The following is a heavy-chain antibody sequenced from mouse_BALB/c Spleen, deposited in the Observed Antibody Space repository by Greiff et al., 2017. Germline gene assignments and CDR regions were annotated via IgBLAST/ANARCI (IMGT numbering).Heavy chain of an antibody. CDR3: ASSHAMDY. V-gene: IGHV1S81*02. Sequence: QVQLQQPGAELVKPGASVKLSCKASGYTFTSYWMHWVKQRPGQGLEWIGEINPSNGRTNYNEKFKGKATLTADTSSSTAYMQLSSLTSEDSAVYFCASSHAMDYWGQGTSVTVSS. J-gene: IGHJ4*01. CDR2: INPSNGRT. CDR1: GYTFTSYW.